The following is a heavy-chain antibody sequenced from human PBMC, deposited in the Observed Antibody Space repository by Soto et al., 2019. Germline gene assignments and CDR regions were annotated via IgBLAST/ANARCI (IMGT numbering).Heavy chain of an antibody. Sequence: ESGGGLVKPGGSLGLSCAASGFTFSDYYMTWFRQAPGKGLEWLSCISTTGSYTNYADSVKGRFTISRDNAENSLYLQMDSLRGEDTAVYYCARIVGARLNDYWGQGTLVTVS. J-gene: IGHJ4*02. CDR1: GFTFSDYY. D-gene: IGHD1-26*01. V-gene: IGHV3-11*03. CDR2: ISTTGSYT. CDR3: ARIVGARLNDY.